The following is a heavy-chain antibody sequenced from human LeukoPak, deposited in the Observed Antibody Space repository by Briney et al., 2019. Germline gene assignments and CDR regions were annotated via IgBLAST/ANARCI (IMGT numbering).Heavy chain of an antibody. V-gene: IGHV3-74*01. D-gene: IGHD2-21*01. J-gene: IGHJ4*02. Sequence: GGSLRLSCAASGFSFSNYWMHWVRQAPGKGLVWVSRINSDGSIRDYADSVKGRFTISRDNAKNTLYLQMNSLRAEDTAVYYCAKDLPPVAIPPLFGPAYYFDYWGQGTLVTVSS. CDR2: INSDGSIR. CDR3: AKDLPPVAIPPLFGPAYYFDY. CDR1: GFSFSNYW.